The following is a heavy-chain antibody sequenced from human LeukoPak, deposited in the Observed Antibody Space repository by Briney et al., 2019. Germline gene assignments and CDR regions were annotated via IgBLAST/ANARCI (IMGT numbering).Heavy chain of an antibody. CDR3: AKGPRFGELLPFDY. V-gene: IGHV3-30*02. D-gene: IGHD3-10*01. Sequence: GGSLRLSCAASGFTFSSYGMHWVRQAPGKGLEWVAFIRYDGSNKYYADSVKGRFTISRDNSKNTLYLQMNSLRAEDTAVYYCAKGPRFGELLPFDYWGQGTLVTVSS. CDR1: GFTFSSYG. CDR2: IRYDGSNK. J-gene: IGHJ4*02.